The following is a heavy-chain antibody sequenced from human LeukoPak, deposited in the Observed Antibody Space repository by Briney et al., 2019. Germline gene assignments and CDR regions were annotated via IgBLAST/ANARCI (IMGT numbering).Heavy chain of an antibody. CDR2: IYYSGST. Sequence: SETLSLTCTVSGGSISSYYWSWIRQPPGKGLEWIGYIYYSGSTNYNPSLKSRVTISVDTSKNQFSLKLSSVTAADTAVYYCATQGDIVVVPAAARWDSWFDPWGQGTLVTVSS. J-gene: IGHJ5*02. CDR1: GGSISSYY. D-gene: IGHD2-2*01. CDR3: ATQGDIVVVPAAARWDSWFDP. V-gene: IGHV4-59*08.